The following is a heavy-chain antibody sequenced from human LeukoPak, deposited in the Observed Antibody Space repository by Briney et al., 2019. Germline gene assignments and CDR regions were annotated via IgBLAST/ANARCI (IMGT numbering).Heavy chain of an antibody. CDR3: ARDPHYYDSSGYYSLAFDY. CDR2: IYYSGST. J-gene: IGHJ4*02. V-gene: IGHV4-38-2*02. CDR1: GYSISSGYY. Sequence: SETLSLTCTVSGYSISSGYYWGWIRQPPGKGLEWIGSIYYSGSTYYNPSLKSRVTISVDTSKNQFSLKLSSVTAADTAVYYCARDPHYYDSSGYYSLAFDYWGQGTLVTVSS. D-gene: IGHD3-22*01.